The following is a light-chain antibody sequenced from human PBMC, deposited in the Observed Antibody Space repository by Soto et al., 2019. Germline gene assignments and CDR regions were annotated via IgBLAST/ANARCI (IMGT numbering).Light chain of an antibody. CDR3: AVWDDSLNGRWV. CDR1: SSNIGSNT. V-gene: IGLV1-44*01. J-gene: IGLJ3*02. Sequence: QSVLTQPPSASGTPGQRVTISCSGSSSNIGSNTVNWSQQLPGTAPKVLIYSNSQRPSGVPDRFSGSKSGTSASLAISGLQSEDESDYYCAVWDDSLNGRWVFGGGTKLTVL. CDR2: SNS.